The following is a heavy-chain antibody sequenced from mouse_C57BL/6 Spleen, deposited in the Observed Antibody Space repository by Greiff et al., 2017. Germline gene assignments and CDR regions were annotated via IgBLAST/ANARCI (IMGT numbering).Heavy chain of an antibody. CDR3: AIANWDFDY. D-gene: IGHD4-1*01. Sequence: VQLQQPGAELVMPGASVKLSCKASGYTFTSYWMHWVKQRPGQGLEWIGEIDPSDSYTNYNQKFKGKSTLTVDKSSSTAYMQLSSLTSEDSAVYYCAIANWDFDYWGQGTTLTVSS. CDR2: IDPSDSYT. CDR1: GYTFTSYW. J-gene: IGHJ2*01. V-gene: IGHV1-69*01.